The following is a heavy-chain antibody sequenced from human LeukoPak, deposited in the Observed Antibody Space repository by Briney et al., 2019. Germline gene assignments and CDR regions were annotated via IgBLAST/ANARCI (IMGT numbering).Heavy chain of an antibody. CDR3: AREDNYYDSSGYYWALDY. V-gene: IGHV4-4*07. Sequence: PSETLSLTCTVSGGSISSYYWSWLRQPAGKGLEWIGRIYTSGSTNYNPSLKSRVTMSVDTSKNQFSLKLRSVTAADTAVYYCAREDNYYDSSGYYWALDYWGQGTLVTVSS. CDR2: IYTSGST. J-gene: IGHJ4*02. CDR1: GGSISSYY. D-gene: IGHD3-22*01.